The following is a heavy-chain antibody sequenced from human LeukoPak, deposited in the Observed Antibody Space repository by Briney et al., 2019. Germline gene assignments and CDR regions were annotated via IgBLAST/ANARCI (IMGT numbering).Heavy chain of an antibody. D-gene: IGHD5-24*01. Sequence: GGSLRLSCAASGFTFSRYAMTWVRKAPGKGLESVSCISGSGGSTYYADSVKGRFTISRDNSKNTLDLQMNGLRAEDAAVYYCAKGNNYLYYYYALDVWGQGTTVTVSS. J-gene: IGHJ6*02. CDR3: AKGNNYLYYYYALDV. CDR1: GFTFSRYA. V-gene: IGHV3-23*01. CDR2: ISGSGGST.